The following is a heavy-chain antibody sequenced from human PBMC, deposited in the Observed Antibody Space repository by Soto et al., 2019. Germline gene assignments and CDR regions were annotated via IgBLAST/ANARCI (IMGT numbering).Heavy chain of an antibody. CDR2: IIPIFGTA. Sequence: SVKVSCKASGGTFSSYAISWVRQAPGQGLEWMGGIIPIFGTANYAQKFQGRVTITADESTSTAYMELSSLRSEDTAVYYCASVPYYDFWSGSYDYWGQGSLVTVSS. CDR1: GGTFSSYA. CDR3: ASVPYYDFWSGSYDY. J-gene: IGHJ4*02. V-gene: IGHV1-69*13. D-gene: IGHD3-3*01.